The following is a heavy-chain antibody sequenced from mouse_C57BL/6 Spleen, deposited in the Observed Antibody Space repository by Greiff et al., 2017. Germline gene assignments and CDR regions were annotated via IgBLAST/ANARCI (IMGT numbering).Heavy chain of an antibody. CDR2: INPGSGGT. D-gene: IGHD1-1*01. Sequence: QVQLKQSGAELVRPGTSVKVSCKASGYAFTNYLIEWVKQRPGQGLEWIGVINPGSGGTNYNEKFKGKATLTADKSSSTAYMQLSSLTSEDSAVYFCARSFYSGDYWGQGTTLTVSS. CDR1: GYAFTNYL. V-gene: IGHV1-54*01. CDR3: ARSFYSGDY. J-gene: IGHJ2*01.